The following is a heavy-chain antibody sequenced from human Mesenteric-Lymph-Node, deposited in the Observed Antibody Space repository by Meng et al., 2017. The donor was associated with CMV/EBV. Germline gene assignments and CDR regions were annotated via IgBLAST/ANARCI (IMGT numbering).Heavy chain of an antibody. J-gene: IGHJ4*02. V-gene: IGHV1-2*02. Sequence: ASVKVSCKASGYSFTGYFLHWVRQAPGQGPEWMGRIRPNNDGTFYAQKFQGRLSLTWDTSITTAYMELSSLRSDDTAVYYCGRDLNYHLGSYSPTWGQGTLVTVSS. CDR1: GYSFTGYF. CDR2: IRPNNDGT. D-gene: IGHD3-10*01. CDR3: GRDLNYHLGSYSPT.